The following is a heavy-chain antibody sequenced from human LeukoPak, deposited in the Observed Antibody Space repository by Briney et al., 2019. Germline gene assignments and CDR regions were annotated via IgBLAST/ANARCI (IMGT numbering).Heavy chain of an antibody. CDR1: GFIFSSYE. Sequence: PGGSLRLSCAASGFIFSSYEMNWVRQAPGKGLEWVAVISYDGSNKYYADSVKGRFTISRDNSKNTLYLQMNSLRAEDTAVYYCAKDLGDNWGQGTLVTVSS. D-gene: IGHD3-9*01. CDR3: AKDLGDN. CDR2: ISYDGSNK. J-gene: IGHJ4*02. V-gene: IGHV3-30*18.